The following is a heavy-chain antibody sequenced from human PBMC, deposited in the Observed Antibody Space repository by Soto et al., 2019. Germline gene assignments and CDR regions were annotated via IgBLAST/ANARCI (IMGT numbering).Heavy chain of an antibody. CDR3: ARRLYGSGSYYFDY. Sequence: SGPTLVNPTQTLTLTCTFSGFSLSTSGVGVGWIRQPPGKALEWLALIYWDDDKRYSPSLKSRLTITKDTSKNQVVLTMTNMDPVDTATYYCARRLYGSGSYYFDYWGQGTLVTVSS. CDR1: GFSLSTSGVG. J-gene: IGHJ4*02. D-gene: IGHD3-10*01. V-gene: IGHV2-5*02. CDR2: IYWDDDK.